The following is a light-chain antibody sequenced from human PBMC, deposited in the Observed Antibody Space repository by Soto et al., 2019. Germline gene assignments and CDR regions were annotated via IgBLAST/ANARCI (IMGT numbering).Light chain of an antibody. Sequence: QSARTQPASVSGSPGQSITISCTRSSTDFENYNLVSWYQHCPDKSPKLIIYEGTKRPSEISDRFSGSESDTTASLIISGLQPEDEADYYCSSYAGNSARVVFGGGTKLTVL. V-gene: IGLV2-23*01. CDR1: STDFENYNL. J-gene: IGLJ2*01. CDR3: SSYAGNSARVV. CDR2: EGT.